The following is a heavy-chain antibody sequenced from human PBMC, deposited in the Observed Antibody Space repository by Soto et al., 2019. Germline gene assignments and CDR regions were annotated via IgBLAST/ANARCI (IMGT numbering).Heavy chain of an antibody. Sequence: ASVKVSCKASGYTFTGYYVHWVRQAPGQGLEWMGWINPNSGGTNYAQKFQGWVTMTRDTSINTAYMEVNRLRDDDTAVYYCARDRSQYSNTYYFEYWGQ. J-gene: IGHJ4*02. CDR3: ARDRSQYSNTYYFEY. CDR1: GYTFTGYY. CDR2: INPNSGGT. D-gene: IGHD4-4*01. V-gene: IGHV1-2*04.